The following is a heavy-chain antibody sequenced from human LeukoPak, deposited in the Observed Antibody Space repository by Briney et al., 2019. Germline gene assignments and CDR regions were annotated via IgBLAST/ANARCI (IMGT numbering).Heavy chain of an antibody. Sequence: GESLKISCKGSGYSFTSYWIGWVRQMPGKGLEWMGIIYPGDSDTRYSPSFQGQVTISADKSINTAYLQWNSLKASDTAMYYCARFVGACSGGSCYSDYWGLGTLVTVSS. CDR1: GYSFTSYW. CDR2: IYPGDSDT. V-gene: IGHV5-51*01. D-gene: IGHD2-15*01. CDR3: ARFVGACSGGSCYSDY. J-gene: IGHJ4*02.